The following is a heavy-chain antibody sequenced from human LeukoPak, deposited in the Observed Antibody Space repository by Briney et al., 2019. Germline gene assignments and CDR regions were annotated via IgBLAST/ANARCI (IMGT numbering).Heavy chain of an antibody. CDR1: GFTFSSHS. CDR3: AKVPFDWISSTNYYYYMDV. V-gene: IGHV3-23*01. D-gene: IGHD3-9*01. J-gene: IGHJ6*03. CDR2: ISGTSGST. Sequence: GGSLRLSCAASGFTFSSHSMNWVRQAPGKGLEWVSSISGTSGSTFYADSVQGRFTISRDNSKNTLYLQMNSLRAEDTAVYYCAKVPFDWISSTNYYYYMDVWGKGTTVTVSS.